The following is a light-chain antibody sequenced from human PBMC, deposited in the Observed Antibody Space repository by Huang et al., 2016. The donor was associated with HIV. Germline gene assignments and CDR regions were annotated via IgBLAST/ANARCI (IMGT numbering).Light chain of an antibody. CDR2: DAS. Sequence: EIVLTQSPAALSLSPGERATLSCRASPSVSSYLAWYQQKTGQAPRLLIYDASNRATCIPARFSGSGAGTDFTLTISSLEPEDFAVYYCQQRSNWPPITFGQGTRLEIK. CDR1: PSVSSY. CDR3: QQRSNWPPIT. V-gene: IGKV3-11*01. J-gene: IGKJ5*01.